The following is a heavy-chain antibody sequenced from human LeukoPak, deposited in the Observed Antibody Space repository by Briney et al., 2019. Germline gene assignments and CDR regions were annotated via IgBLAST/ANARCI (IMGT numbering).Heavy chain of an antibody. V-gene: IGHV4-39*01. CDR3: ARHSGSGSESRPFDP. D-gene: IGHD3-10*01. Sequence: PLETLSLTCSVSGGSVTSGGFYWGWLRQPPGKGPEWIATIYYTGSTYYNPSLKSRVTISIGTSKNQFSLRLTSVTATDTAVYHCARHSGSGSESRPFDPWGQGTLVSVSS. J-gene: IGHJ5*02. CDR2: IYYTGST. CDR1: GGSVTSGGFY.